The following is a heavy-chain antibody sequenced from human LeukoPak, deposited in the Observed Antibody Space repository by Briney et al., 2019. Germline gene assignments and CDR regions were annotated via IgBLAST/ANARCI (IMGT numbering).Heavy chain of an antibody. D-gene: IGHD3-10*01. V-gene: IGHV1-69*06. CDR2: IIPIFGTA. CDR1: GGTFSSYA. CDR3: ARGDIRFGVWYYYMDV. J-gene: IGHJ6*03. Sequence: ASVKVSCKASGGTFSSYAISWVRQAPGQGLEWMGGIIPIFGTANYAQKFQGRVTITADKSTSTAYMELSSLRSEDTAVYYCARGDIRFGVWYYYMDVWGKGTTVTVSS.